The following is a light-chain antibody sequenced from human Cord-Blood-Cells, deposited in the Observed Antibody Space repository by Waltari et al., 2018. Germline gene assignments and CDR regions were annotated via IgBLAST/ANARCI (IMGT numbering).Light chain of an antibody. CDR2: EKK. V-gene: IGLV1-51*02. Sequence: QPVLTQPPSVSAAPGQKVTTSCSGSSSTIGTNYVSWYQQLPGTAPKLLSYEKKKRPSGIADRLSGPKAGTSATLGITGLQAGDEADYYCGTWDSSLSAYVFGTGTKVTVL. J-gene: IGLJ1*01. CDR1: SSTIGTNY. CDR3: GTWDSSLSAYV.